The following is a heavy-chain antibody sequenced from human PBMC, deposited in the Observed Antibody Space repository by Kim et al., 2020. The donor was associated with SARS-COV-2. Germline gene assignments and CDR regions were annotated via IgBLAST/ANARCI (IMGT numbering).Heavy chain of an antibody. Sequence: SETLSLTCAVYGGSFSGYYWSWIRQPPGKGLEWIGEINHSGSTNYNPSLKSRVTISVDTSKNQFSLKLSSVTAADTAVYYCARVGGEAPFDYWGQGTLVTVSS. V-gene: IGHV4-34*01. CDR3: ARVGGEAPFDY. D-gene: IGHD2-15*01. J-gene: IGHJ4*02. CDR1: GGSFSGYY. CDR2: INHSGST.